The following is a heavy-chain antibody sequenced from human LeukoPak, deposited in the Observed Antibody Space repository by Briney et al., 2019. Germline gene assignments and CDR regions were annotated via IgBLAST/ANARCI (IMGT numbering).Heavy chain of an antibody. J-gene: IGHJ4*02. D-gene: IGHD3-22*01. CDR3: ARGRGAYDSSGYSY. V-gene: IGHV1-46*01. CDR1: GYTFTSYG. CDR2: IDPSGGST. Sequence: ASVKVSCKASGYTFTSYGISWVRQAPGQGLEWMGIIDPSGGSTSYAQKFQGRVTMTRDTSTSTVYMELSSLRSEDTAVYYCARGRGAYDSSGYSYWGQGTLVTVSS.